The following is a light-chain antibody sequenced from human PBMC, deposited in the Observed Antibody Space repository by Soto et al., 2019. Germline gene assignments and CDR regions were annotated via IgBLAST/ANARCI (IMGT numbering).Light chain of an antibody. CDR1: QSVSSN. Sequence: EIVMTQSPATLSVSPGERATLSCRASQSVSSNLAWYQQKPGQAPRLLIYGASTRATGIPARFSGSGSGTELTLTISSLQSEDFAVYYCQQRSNWITFGQGTRLEIK. J-gene: IGKJ5*01. V-gene: IGKV3-15*01. CDR2: GAS. CDR3: QQRSNWIT.